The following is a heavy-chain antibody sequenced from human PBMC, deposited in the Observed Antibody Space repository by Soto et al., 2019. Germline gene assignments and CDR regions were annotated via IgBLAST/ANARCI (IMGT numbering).Heavy chain of an antibody. J-gene: IGHJ6*03. CDR3: ERDRGIAAEGSYYYYVMDV. CDR1: GYTFTSYG. D-gene: IGHD6-13*01. CDR2: ISAYNGNT. Sequence: ASVKVSCKASGYTFTSYGISWVRQAPGQGLEWMGWISAYNGNTNYAQKLQGRVTMTTDTSTSTAYMELRSMRSDDTAVYYWERDRGIAAEGSYYYYVMDVWAKGITVSVSS. V-gene: IGHV1-18*04.